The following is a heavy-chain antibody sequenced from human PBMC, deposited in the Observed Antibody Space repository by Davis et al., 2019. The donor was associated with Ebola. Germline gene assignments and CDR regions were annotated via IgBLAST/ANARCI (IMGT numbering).Heavy chain of an antibody. CDR2: ISSSSSYI. CDR1: GFTFSSYS. J-gene: IGHJ4*02. CDR3: ARGGGYSRPFDY. Sequence: GESLKISCAASGFTFSSYSMNWVRQAPGKGLEWVSSISSSSSYIYYADSVKGRFTISRDNAKNSLYLQMNSLRAEDTAVYYCARGGGYSRPFDYWGQGTLVTVSS. V-gene: IGHV3-21*01. D-gene: IGHD2-21*01.